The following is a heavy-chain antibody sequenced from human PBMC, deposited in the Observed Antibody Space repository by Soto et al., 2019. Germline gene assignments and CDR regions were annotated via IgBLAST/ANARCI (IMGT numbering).Heavy chain of an antibody. D-gene: IGHD1-26*01. CDR1: GGSISSGDYY. CDR2: IYHGGST. J-gene: IGHJ4*02. Sequence: QVQLRESGPGLVKPSQTLSLTCTVSGGSISSGDYYWSWIRQHPGKGLEWLGYIYHGGSTFYNPSLKTRVTISVDTSKSQFSVKLTSVTAADTAMYFCARVRWEVLSGTFDHWGRGTPVTVSS. CDR3: ARVRWEVLSGTFDH. V-gene: IGHV4-31*03.